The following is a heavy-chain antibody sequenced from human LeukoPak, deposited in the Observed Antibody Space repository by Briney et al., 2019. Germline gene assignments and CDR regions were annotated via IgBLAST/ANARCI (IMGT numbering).Heavy chain of an antibody. J-gene: IGHJ4*02. Sequence: PGGSLRLSCAASGFTFSDTWMHWVRQAPGKGLEWVSYISSSGSTIYYADSVKGRFTISRDNAKNSLYLQMNSLRAEDTALYYCAKGVSYDILTGYYDYWGQGTLVTVSS. CDR3: AKGVSYDILTGYYDY. CDR1: GFTFSDTW. V-gene: IGHV3-11*01. CDR2: ISSSGSTI. D-gene: IGHD3-9*01.